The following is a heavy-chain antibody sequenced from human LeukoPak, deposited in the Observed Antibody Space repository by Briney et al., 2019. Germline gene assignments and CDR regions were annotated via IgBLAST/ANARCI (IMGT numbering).Heavy chain of an antibody. V-gene: IGHV4-30-2*01. CDR3: ARSSVTTYNIFDY. CDR2: IYHSGST. CDR1: GGSISSGGYS. D-gene: IGHD4-17*01. Sequence: SETLSLTCDVSGGSISSGGYSWSWIRQPPGKGLEWIGYIYHSGSTYYNPSLKSRVTISVDRSKNQFSLKLSSVTAADTAVYYCARSSVTTYNIFDYWGQGTLVTVSS. J-gene: IGHJ4*02.